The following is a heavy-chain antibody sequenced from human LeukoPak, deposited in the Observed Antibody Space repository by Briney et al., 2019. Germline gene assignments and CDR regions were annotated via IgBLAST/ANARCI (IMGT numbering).Heavy chain of an antibody. J-gene: IGHJ4*02. CDR2: ISYDGSNK. CDR3: AKDLREGHYYDSSGCLDY. V-gene: IGHV3-30*18. CDR1: GFTFSSYG. Sequence: GRSLRLSCAASGFTFSSYGMHWVRQAPGKGLEWVAVISYDGSNKYYADSVKGRFTISRDNSKNTLYLQVNSLRAEDTAVYYCAKDLREGHYYDSSGCLDYWGQGTLVTVSS. D-gene: IGHD3-22*01.